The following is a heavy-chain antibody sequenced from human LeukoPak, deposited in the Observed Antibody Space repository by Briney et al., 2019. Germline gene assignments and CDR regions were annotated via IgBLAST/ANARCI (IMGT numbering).Heavy chain of an antibody. V-gene: IGHV1-24*01. J-gene: IGHJ4*02. CDR2: FDPEDGET. Sequence: ASVKVSCKVSGYTLTDLSMHWVRQAPGKGLEWMGGFDPEDGETIYAQKFQGRVTMTAERSTNTAYMELRGLTFDDTAVFYCATTTATSGSSLYWGQGTLVNVAS. D-gene: IGHD6-19*01. CDR1: GYTLTDLS. CDR3: ATTTATSGSSLY.